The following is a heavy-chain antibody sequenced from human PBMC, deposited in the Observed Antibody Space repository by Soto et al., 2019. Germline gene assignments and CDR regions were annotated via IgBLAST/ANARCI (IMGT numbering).Heavy chain of an antibody. CDR2: ISAGSDNT. CDR1: GFTFSSYG. V-gene: IGHV3-23*01. J-gene: IGHJ4*02. Sequence: EVQLLESGGGLVQPGGSLRLSCAGSGFTFSSYGMSWVRQAPGKGLEWVSAISAGSDNTYYADSVRSRFTISRDNSKNTLYLEVSSLRADDSAVYFCAKDRVSSYNGYAGCFDYWGQGTLVSVSS. D-gene: IGHD5-12*01. CDR3: AKDRVSSYNGYAGCFDY.